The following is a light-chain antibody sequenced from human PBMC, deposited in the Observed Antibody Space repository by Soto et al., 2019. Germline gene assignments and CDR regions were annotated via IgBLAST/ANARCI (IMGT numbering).Light chain of an antibody. V-gene: IGKV3-11*01. Sequence: EIVLTQSPATLSLSPGETATLSCRASQSVSSSLAWYQQKPGQTPRLLIYDASNRATGIPARLSGSGSGTDFTLTVSSLKPEDFAVYYCQQRSSWPLTFGRGTEVEI. J-gene: IGKJ4*01. CDR1: QSVSSS. CDR3: QQRSSWPLT. CDR2: DAS.